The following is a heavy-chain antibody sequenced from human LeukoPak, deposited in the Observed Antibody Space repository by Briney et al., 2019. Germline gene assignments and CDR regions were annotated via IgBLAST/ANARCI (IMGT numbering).Heavy chain of an antibody. Sequence: SETLSLTCTVSGGSFRSSNYYWGWIRQPPGRGLEWIANIYYSGSAYYSPSLKSRVTVSIDTSKNQFSLKLNSVTAADTAVYYCARQSTIAAARIDPWGQGTLVTVSS. D-gene: IGHD6-25*01. CDR1: GGSFRSSNYY. J-gene: IGHJ5*02. V-gene: IGHV4-39*01. CDR3: ARQSTIAAARIDP. CDR2: IYYSGSA.